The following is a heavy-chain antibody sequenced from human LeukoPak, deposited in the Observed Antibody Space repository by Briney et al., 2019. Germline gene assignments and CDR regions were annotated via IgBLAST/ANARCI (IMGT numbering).Heavy chain of an antibody. V-gene: IGHV3-30*18. Sequence: PGGSLRPSCAASGFTFSSYGMHWVRQAPGKGLEWVAVISYDGSNKYYADSVKGRFTISRDNSKNTLYLQMNSLRAEDTAVYYCANLGGDLYAFDYWGQGTLVTVSS. CDR3: ANLGGDLYAFDY. J-gene: IGHJ4*02. D-gene: IGHD2-21*02. CDR1: GFTFSSYG. CDR2: ISYDGSNK.